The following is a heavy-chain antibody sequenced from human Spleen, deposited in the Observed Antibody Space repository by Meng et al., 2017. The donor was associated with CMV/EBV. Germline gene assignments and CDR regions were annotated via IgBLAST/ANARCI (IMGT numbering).Heavy chain of an antibody. CDR1: GFTFNSYS. Sequence: GGSLRLSCAGSGFTFNSYSMNWVRQAPGKGLEWVAFISNARRPDAIYYGDSVKGRFTISRDNAKNSLYLQMNSLRAEDTAVYYCARGHRVVTNYFDYWGQGTLVTVSS. V-gene: IGHV3-48*04. CDR3: ARGHRVVTNYFDY. J-gene: IGHJ4*02. D-gene: IGHD3-3*01. CDR2: ISNARRPDAI.